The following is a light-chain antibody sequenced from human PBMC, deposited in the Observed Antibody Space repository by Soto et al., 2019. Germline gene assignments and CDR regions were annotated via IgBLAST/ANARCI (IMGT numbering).Light chain of an antibody. CDR1: QSISRW. CDR3: QQYETFSGT. J-gene: IGKJ1*01. CDR2: DAS. V-gene: IGKV1-5*01. Sequence: DSQMTHSPSALSAAVVDSVTITCRASQSISRWLAWYQQKPVEAPKLLIYDASALPRGVPSRFSGSGSGTKFTLTIASLQPDDFATYYCQQYETFSGTFGPGTKVDI.